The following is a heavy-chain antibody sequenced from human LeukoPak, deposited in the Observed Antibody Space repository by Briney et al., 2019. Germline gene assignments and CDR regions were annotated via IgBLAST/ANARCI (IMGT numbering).Heavy chain of an antibody. CDR2: IYYSGST. J-gene: IGHJ4*02. D-gene: IGHD3-22*01. V-gene: IGHV4-31*03. CDR1: GGSISSGGYY. CDR3: ARALFVSSGYYEPFDY. Sequence: SETLSLTRTVSGGSISSGGYYWSWIRQHPGKGLEWIGYIYYSGSTYYNPSLKSRVTISVDTSKNQFSLKLSSVTAADTAVYYCARALFVSSGYYEPFDYWGQGTLVTVSS.